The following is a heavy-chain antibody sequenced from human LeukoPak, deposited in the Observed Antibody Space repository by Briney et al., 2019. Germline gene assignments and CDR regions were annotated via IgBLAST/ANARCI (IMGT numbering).Heavy chain of an antibody. V-gene: IGHV3-23*01. D-gene: IGHD3-3*01. Sequence: GGSLRLSCAASGFTFSTYDMSWVRQAPGKGLECVASISRGGGGSTYYADSVKGRFTISRDNSKNTLYLQMNSLRAEDTAVYYCARDLDDLNTLPPLFQHWGQGTLVTVSS. CDR3: ARDLDDLNTLPPLFQH. CDR2: ISRGGGGST. CDR1: GFTFSTYD. J-gene: IGHJ1*01.